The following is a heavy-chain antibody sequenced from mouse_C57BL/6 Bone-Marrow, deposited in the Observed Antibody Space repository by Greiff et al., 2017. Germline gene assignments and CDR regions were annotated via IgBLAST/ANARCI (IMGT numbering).Heavy chain of an antibody. V-gene: IGHV1-7*01. J-gene: IGHJ1*03. CDR1: GYTFTSYW. D-gene: IGHD6-1*01. CDR3: AIGPHGYFDV. CDR2: INPRSGYT. Sequence: QVQLKESGAELAKPGASVKLSCKASGYTFTSYWLHWVKPRPGQGLEWIGYINPRSGYTKYTQKFKDKATLNADNSSSTAYMQLSSLEYDDAAVYYCAIGPHGYFDVWGTGTTVTVSS.